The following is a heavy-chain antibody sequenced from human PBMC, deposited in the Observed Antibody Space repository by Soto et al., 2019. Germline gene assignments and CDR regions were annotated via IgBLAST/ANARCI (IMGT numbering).Heavy chain of an antibody. CDR2: FDPEVGET. V-gene: IGHV1-24*01. D-gene: IGHD3-3*01. J-gene: IGHJ6*02. CDR1: GYTFPELY. CDR3: ATLGDTIFGVVMGNYYYYGMYV. Sequence: ATAKVSFKVFGYTFPELYMYWVRDAPVTRNKWMGGFDPEVGETIYAQKFQGRVTMTEDTSTDTAYMELSSLRSEDTAVYYCATLGDTIFGVVMGNYYYYGMYVWG.